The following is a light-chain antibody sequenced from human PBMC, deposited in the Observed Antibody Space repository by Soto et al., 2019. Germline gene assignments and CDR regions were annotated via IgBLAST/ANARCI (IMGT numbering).Light chain of an antibody. J-gene: IGKJ1*01. CDR3: QQYGSSPRT. CDR1: QSVSSN. Sequence: EIVMTQSPATLSVSPGERATLSCRASQSVSSNLAWYHQKPGQAPRLLIFGASRRATGIPDRFSGSGSGTDFTLTIRRLEPEDIAVYYCQQYGSSPRTFGQGTKVDI. CDR2: GAS. V-gene: IGKV3-20*01.